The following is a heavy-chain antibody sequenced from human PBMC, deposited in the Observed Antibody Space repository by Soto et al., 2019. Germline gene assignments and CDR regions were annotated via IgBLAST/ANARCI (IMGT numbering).Heavy chain of an antibody. CDR2: ISYDGSNK. D-gene: IGHD3-22*01. CDR1: GFTVSSYG. V-gene: IGHV3-30*18. J-gene: IGHJ4*02. Sequence: QVQLVESGGGVVQPGRSLRLSCAASGFTVSSYGMHRVRQAPGKGLEWVAVISYDGSNKYYADSVKGRFTISRDNSKNTLYLQMNSLRAEDTAVYYCAKDIAAYYDSSGMEDWGQGTLVTVSS. CDR3: AKDIAAYYDSSGMED.